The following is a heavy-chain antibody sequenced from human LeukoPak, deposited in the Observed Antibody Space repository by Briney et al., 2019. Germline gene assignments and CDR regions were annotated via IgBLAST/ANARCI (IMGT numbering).Heavy chain of an antibody. J-gene: IGHJ4*02. V-gene: IGHV3-23*01. Sequence: GGSLRLSCAASGFTFSTYAMSWVRQAPGKGLELVSAISGSGGLTYYADSVKGRFTISRDNSKNTLYLQMNSLRAEDAAVYYCAKGIGFYDSSTYDYWGQGTLVTVSS. CDR2: ISGSGGLT. D-gene: IGHD3-22*01. CDR3: AKGIGFYDSSTYDY. CDR1: GFTFSTYA.